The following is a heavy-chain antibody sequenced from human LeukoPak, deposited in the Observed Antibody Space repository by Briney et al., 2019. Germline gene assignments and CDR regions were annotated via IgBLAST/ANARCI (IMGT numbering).Heavy chain of an antibody. V-gene: IGHV1-58*02. D-gene: IGHD3-22*01. J-gene: IGHJ3*02. CDR1: GFTFTSSA. CDR2: IVVGSGNT. Sequence: SVKVSCKASGFTFTSSAMQWVRQARGQRLEWIGWIVVGSGNTNYAQKFQERVTITRDVSTSTAYMELSSLRSEDTAVYYCATVNYYDSSGPTDAFDIWGQGTMVTVSS. CDR3: ATVNYYDSSGPTDAFDI.